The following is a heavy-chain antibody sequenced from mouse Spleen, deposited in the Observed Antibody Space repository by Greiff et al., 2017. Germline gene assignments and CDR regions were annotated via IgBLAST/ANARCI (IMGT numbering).Heavy chain of an antibody. J-gene: IGHJ1*01. CDR1: GFTFSSYA. CDR2: ISSGGSYT. Sequence: EVQVVESGGGLVKPGGSLKLSCAASGFTFSSYAMSWVRQTPEKRLEWVATISSGGSYTYYPDSVKGRFTISRDNAKNTLYLQMSSLRSEDTALYYCARHDYSYYSYNWYFDVWGAGTTVTVSS. D-gene: IGHD2-12*01. CDR3: ARHDYSYYSYNWYFDV. V-gene: IGHV5-9-3*01.